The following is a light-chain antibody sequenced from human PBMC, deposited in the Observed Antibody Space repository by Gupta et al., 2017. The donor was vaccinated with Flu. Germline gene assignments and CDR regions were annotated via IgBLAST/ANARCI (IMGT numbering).Light chain of an antibody. J-gene: IGKJ2*02. CDR3: MRGKHPWT. V-gene: IGKV2-30*01. Sequence: PVTLGQPASISCRSSQSLVYKNGITYLNWFQQRPGQSPRRLIYEVSKRDYGVPDRFSGSGSVTDFTLTSSRGEAEDVGVYYGMRGKHPWTFGQGTRLEI. CDR1: QSLVYKNGITY. CDR2: EVS.